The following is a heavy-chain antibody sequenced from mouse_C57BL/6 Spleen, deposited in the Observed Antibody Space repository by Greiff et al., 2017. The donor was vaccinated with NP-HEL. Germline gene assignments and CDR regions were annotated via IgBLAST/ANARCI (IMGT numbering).Heavy chain of an antibody. CDR1: GYTFTSYG. D-gene: IGHD1-1*01. CDR2: IYPRSGNT. V-gene: IGHV1-81*01. Sequence: QVQLKESGAELARPGASVKLSCKASGYTFTSYGISWVKQRTGQGLEWIGEIYPRSGNTYYNEKFKGKATLTADKSSSTAYMELRSLTSEDSAVYFCARLGYGFPSYWGQGTLVTVSA. CDR3: ARLGYGFPSY. J-gene: IGHJ3*01.